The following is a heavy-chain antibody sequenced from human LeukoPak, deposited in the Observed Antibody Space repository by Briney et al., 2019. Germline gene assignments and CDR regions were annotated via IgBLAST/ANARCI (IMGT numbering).Heavy chain of an antibody. J-gene: IGHJ4*02. V-gene: IGHV3-74*01. Sequence: GGSLRLSCAASGFTFTPYWMHWVRHAPGRGLVWVARINNDGSSTNYADSVKGRFTISRDNAKNTLYLQMSSLRAEDTAVYYCVRDWGVSYYGLDFWGQGTLVTVSS. CDR1: GFTFTPYW. CDR2: INNDGSST. D-gene: IGHD1-26*01. CDR3: VRDWGVSYYGLDF.